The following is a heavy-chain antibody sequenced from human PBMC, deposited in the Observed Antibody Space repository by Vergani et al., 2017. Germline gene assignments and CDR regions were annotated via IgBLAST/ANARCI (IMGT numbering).Heavy chain of an antibody. J-gene: IGHJ5*02. CDR3: AGDPHIWQRSDR. CDR1: GVSVTDYN. Sequence: QAQLQESGPGLVKPSETLSLTCHVFGVSVTDYNCNWIRQAPGKGMEWIGSLSTTGCATHASHNPSLKRRVSISVETSKSPSSLRLTSVTAADSAIYYCAGDPHIWQRSDRWGQGLLVTVSS. V-gene: IGHV4-59*02. CDR2: LSTTGCA.